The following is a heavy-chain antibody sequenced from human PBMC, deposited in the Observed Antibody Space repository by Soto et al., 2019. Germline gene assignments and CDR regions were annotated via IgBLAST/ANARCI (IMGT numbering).Heavy chain of an antibody. V-gene: IGHV3-23*01. Sequence: PGGSLRLSCAASGFTFSSYAMSWVRQAPGKGLEWVSAISGSGGSTYYADSVKGRFTISRDNSKNTLYLQMNSLRAEDTAVYYCAKDPTRYSRGDSWFDPWGQGTLVTVSS. J-gene: IGHJ5*02. CDR3: AKDPTRYSRGDSWFDP. CDR2: ISGSGGST. D-gene: IGHD6-13*01. CDR1: GFTFSSYA.